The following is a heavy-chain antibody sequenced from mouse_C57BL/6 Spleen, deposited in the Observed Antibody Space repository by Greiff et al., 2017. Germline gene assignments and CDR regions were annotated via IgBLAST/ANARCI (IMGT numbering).Heavy chain of an antibody. V-gene: IGHV1-7*01. J-gene: IGHJ4*01. D-gene: IGHD2-5*01. Sequence: QVQLQQSGAELAKPGASVKLSCKASGYTFTSYWMHWVKQRPGTGLEWIGYINPSSGYTKYNQTFKDKATLTADKSYSTDYMQLSSLTYEDSAVYYCSRDGAYYSNYVARDYWGQGTSGTVSS. CDR3: SRDGAYYSNYVARDY. CDR2: INPSSGYT. CDR1: GYTFTSYW.